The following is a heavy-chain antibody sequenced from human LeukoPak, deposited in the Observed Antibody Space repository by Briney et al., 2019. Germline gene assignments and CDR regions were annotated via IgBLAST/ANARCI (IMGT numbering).Heavy chain of an antibody. J-gene: IGHJ4*02. CDR3: AKGHRGWRIKEFYY. V-gene: IGHV3-23*01. Sequence: GGSLRLSCAASGFTFSSYAMNWVRQAPGKGLEWVSAISGSGGSTYYADSVKGRCTISRDNSKNTLYLQMNSLRSEDTAVYDFAKGHRGWRIKEFYYWGQGTLVTVSS. D-gene: IGHD1-26*01. CDR2: ISGSGGST. CDR1: GFTFSSYA.